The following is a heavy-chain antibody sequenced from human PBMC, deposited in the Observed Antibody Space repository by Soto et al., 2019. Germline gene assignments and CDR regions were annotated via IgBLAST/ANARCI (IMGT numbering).Heavy chain of an antibody. CDR2: ISHSGST. J-gene: IGHJ5*02. CDR1: SGSISSGGYS. CDR3: AGGPPAPHS. Sequence: QLQLQESGSGLVKPSQTLSLTCAVSSGSISSGGYSWSWIRQSPGKGLEWIGYISHSGSTYYNPSLKGRVPIPGDSSKTQFPLKLPSVPAGDTALFSCAGGPPAPHSWGKGPLVPFSS. V-gene: IGHV4-30-2*06. D-gene: IGHD6-25*01.